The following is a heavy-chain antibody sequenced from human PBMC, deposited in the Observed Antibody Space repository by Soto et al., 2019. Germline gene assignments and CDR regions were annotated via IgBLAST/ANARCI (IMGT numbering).Heavy chain of an antibody. CDR3: AKEGSRYYYGMDV. J-gene: IGHJ6*02. V-gene: IGHV3-23*01. Sequence: GGSLRICCAASGFTFSSYAMSGVRQAPGKGLEWVSAISGSGGSTYYADSVKGRFTISRDNSKNTLYLQMNSLRAEDTAVYYCAKEGSRYYYGMDVWGQGTTVTVS. D-gene: IGHD2-15*01. CDR1: GFTFSSYA. CDR2: ISGSGGST.